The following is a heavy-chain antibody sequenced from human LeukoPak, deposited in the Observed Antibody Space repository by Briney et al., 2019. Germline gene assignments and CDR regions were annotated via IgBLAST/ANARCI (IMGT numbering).Heavy chain of an antibody. V-gene: IGHV1-2*06. Sequence: ASVKVSCKASGYSFTGYYMHWVRQAPGQGLEWMGRINPNSGGTNYAQKFQGRVTMTRDTSISTAYMELSRLRYDDTAVYYCARADRGYSYGFPYTYYYYYYMDVWGKGTTVTVSS. CDR1: GYSFTGYY. CDR2: INPNSGGT. CDR3: ARADRGYSYGFPYTYYYYYYMDV. J-gene: IGHJ6*03. D-gene: IGHD5-18*01.